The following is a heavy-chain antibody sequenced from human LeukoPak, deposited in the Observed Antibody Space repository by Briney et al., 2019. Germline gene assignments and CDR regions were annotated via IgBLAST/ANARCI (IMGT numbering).Heavy chain of an antibody. CDR3: ATTYNWNYYFDY. CDR1: GGTFSSYA. CDR2: IIPILGIA. D-gene: IGHD1-7*01. V-gene: IGHV1-69*04. Sequence: GASVKVSCKASGGTFSSYAISWVRQAPGQGLEWMGRIIPILGIANYAQKFQGRVTITADKSTSTAYMELSSLRSEDTAVYYCATTYNWNYYFDYWGQGTLVTVSS. J-gene: IGHJ4*02.